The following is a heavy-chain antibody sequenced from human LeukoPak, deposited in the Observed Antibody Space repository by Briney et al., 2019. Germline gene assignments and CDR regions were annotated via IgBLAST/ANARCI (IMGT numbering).Heavy chain of an antibody. CDR3: ARAMGWFRGDYYYYMDV. J-gene: IGHJ6*03. V-gene: IGHV3-23*01. Sequence: GGSLRLSCAASGFTFSSYGMSWVRQAPGKGLEWVSAISGSGGSTYYADCVKGRFTISRDNSKNTLYLQMNSLRAEDTAVYYCARAMGWFRGDYYYYMDVWGKGTTVTISS. CDR1: GFTFSSYG. CDR2: ISGSGGST. D-gene: IGHD3-10*01.